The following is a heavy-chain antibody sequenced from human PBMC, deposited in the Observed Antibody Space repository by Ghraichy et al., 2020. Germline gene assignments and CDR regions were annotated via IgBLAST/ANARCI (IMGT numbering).Heavy chain of an antibody. CDR1: GFTVSSNY. J-gene: IGHJ4*02. CDR2: IYSGGST. Sequence: GGSLRLSCAASGFTVSSNYMSWVRQAPGKGLEWVSVIYSGGSTYYADSVKGRFTISRDNSKNTLYLQMNSLRAEDTAVYYCARDCSYYYDSGGYYCFDYWCQGTLVTVSS. CDR3: ARDCSYYYDSGGYYCFDY. D-gene: IGHD3-22*01. V-gene: IGHV3-53*01.